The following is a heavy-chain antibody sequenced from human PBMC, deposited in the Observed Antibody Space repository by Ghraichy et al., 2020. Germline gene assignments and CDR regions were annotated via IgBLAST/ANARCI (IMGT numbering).Heavy chain of an antibody. D-gene: IGHD6-13*01. J-gene: IGHJ4*02. CDR1: GFTFSPYT. CDR3: VKVFAGDLRGYFDY. CDR2: INGNGSYT. Sequence: GGSLRLSCSASGFTFSPYTMHWVRQAPGKGLEYVSAINGNGSYTFYADSVKGRFTISRDNSKNTLYLQMSSLRPDDTALYYCVKVFAGDLRGYFDYWGQGTLVTVSS. V-gene: IGHV3-64D*06.